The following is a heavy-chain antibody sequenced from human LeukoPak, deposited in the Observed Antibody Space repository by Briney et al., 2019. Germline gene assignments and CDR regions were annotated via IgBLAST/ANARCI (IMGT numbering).Heavy chain of an antibody. V-gene: IGHV4-39*01. CDR1: GGSISSSSYY. J-gene: IGHJ4*02. CDR2: IYYSGST. D-gene: IGHD4-17*01. Sequence: SETLSLTCTVSGGSISSSSYYWGWIRQPPGKGLEWIGSIYYSGSTYYNPSLKSRVTISVGTSKNQFSLKLSSVTAADTAVYYCARHNDNGDYYRGDYFDYWGQGTLVTVSS. CDR3: ARHNDNGDYYRGDYFDY.